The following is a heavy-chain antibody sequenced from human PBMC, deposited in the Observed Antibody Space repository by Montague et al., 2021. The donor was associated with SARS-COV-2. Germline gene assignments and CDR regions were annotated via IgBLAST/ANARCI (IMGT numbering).Heavy chain of an antibody. CDR3: ARAHSGSWAHLDN. V-gene: IGHV4-61*02. J-gene: IGHJ4*02. CDR2: IYPSGTT. CDR1: GGSISSGSYY. D-gene: IGHD5-12*01. Sequence: TLSLTCTVSGGSISSGSYYWSWIRQPAGKGLEWIGRIYPSGTTDYSFSLKSRATISVDTSKNQFSLKLTSVTAADTAVYYCARAHSGSWAHLDNWGRGSLVTVSS.